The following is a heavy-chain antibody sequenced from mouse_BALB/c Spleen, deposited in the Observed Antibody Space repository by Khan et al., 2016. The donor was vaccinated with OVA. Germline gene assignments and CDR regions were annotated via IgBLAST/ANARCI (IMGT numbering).Heavy chain of an antibody. CDR3: ARRRGGYYFDY. Sequence: QVQLQQSAAELARPGASVKMSCKASGYTFTSNTMHWVKQRPGQGLEWIGYINPRSGYTDYNQKWKDKTTLTADMSSSVAYMQLNSLTSEDSAVYYCARRRGGYYFDYWGQGTTLTVSS. CDR2: INPRSGYT. V-gene: IGHV1-4*02. J-gene: IGHJ2*01. CDR1: GYTFTSNT.